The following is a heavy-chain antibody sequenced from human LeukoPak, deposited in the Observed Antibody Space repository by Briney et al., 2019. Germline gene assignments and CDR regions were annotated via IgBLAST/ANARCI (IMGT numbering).Heavy chain of an antibody. Sequence: SETLSLTCTVSGGAISNYYWNWIRQPPGKGLEWIGYIYYNGRTNYNPWRTNYNPSLKSRVTISVDTSKNQFSLKLSPVTAADTAVYYCARAEGLRYFGDCWGQGTQVTVSS. CDR1: GGAISNYY. CDR3: ARAEGLRYFGDC. D-gene: IGHD3-9*01. CDR2: IYYNGRTNYNPWRT. J-gene: IGHJ4*02. V-gene: IGHV4-59*01.